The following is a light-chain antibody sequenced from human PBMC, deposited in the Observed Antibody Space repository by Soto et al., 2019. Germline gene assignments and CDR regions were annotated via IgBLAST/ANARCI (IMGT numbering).Light chain of an antibody. CDR2: GAF. Sequence: DRVMTQSPGTLSASPGERAILSCRASQDISSNLAWYQKKPGQAPRLLIYGAFTRATGIPARFSGSASGTDFTLTISSLQSEDFAVYYCQQYNNWPPFTFGQGTRLEI. CDR3: QQYNNWPPFT. CDR1: QDISSN. V-gene: IGKV3-15*01. J-gene: IGKJ5*01.